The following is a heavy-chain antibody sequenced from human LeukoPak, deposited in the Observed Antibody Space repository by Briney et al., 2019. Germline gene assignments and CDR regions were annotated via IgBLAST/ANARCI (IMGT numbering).Heavy chain of an antibody. Sequence: PSETLSLTCTVSGYSISSGYYWGWIRQPPGKGLEWIGSIYHSGSTNYNPSLKSRVTMSVDTSKNQFSLKLSSVTAADTAVYYCAREEQQLVRAYYYYMDVWGKGTTVTISS. CDR2: IYHSGST. CDR1: GYSISSGYY. J-gene: IGHJ6*03. V-gene: IGHV4-38-2*02. CDR3: AREEQQLVRAYYYYMDV. D-gene: IGHD6-13*01.